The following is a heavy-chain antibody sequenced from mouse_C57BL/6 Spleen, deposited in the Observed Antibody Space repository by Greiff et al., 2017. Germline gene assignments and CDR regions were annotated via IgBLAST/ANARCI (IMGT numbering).Heavy chain of an antibody. CDR2: IYPGSGNT. V-gene: IGHV1-66*01. CDR1: GYSFTSYY. Sequence: QVQLQQSGPELVKPGASVKISCKASGYSFTSYYIHWVKQRPGQGLEWIGWIYPGSGNTKYNEQFKGKATLTADTSSSTAYMQLSSLTSEDSAVYYCASEGTLYFDYWGQGTTLTVSS. J-gene: IGHJ2*01. CDR3: ASEGTLYFDY. D-gene: IGHD2-14*01.